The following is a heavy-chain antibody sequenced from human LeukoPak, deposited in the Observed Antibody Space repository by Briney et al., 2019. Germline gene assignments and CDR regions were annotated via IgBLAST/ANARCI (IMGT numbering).Heavy chain of an antibody. Sequence: PRGSLRLSCAASGFTFSSYWMSWVRQAPGKGLEWVANIKQDGSEKYYVDSVKGRFTISRDNAKNSLYLQMNSLRAEDTAVYYCAREGGIAARRYYHYYMDVWGKGTTVTVSS. CDR1: GFTFSSYW. CDR2: IKQDGSEK. CDR3: AREGGIAARRYYHYYMDV. D-gene: IGHD6-6*01. J-gene: IGHJ6*03. V-gene: IGHV3-7*01.